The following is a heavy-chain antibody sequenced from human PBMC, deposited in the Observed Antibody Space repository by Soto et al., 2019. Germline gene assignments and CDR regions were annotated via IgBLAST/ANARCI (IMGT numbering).Heavy chain of an antibody. CDR2: ISSTSSSI. Sequence: GGSLRLSCVVSGFTFSIYGMNWVRQAPGKGLEWVSFISSTSSSIWYADSMKGRFTVSRDNAKNSLYLQINSLRAEDTAVYFCARAPIDYWGRGTLVTVSS. V-gene: IGHV3-21*06. CDR3: ARAPIDY. CDR1: GFTFSIYG. J-gene: IGHJ4*02.